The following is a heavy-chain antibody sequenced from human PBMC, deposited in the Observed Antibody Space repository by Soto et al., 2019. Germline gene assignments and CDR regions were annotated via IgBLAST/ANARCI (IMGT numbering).Heavy chain of an antibody. CDR1: GGTFSSYA. CDR2: IIPLFGTA. Sequence: QVQLVQYGAEVKKPGSSVKFSCKASGGTFSSYAISWVRQAPGQGLEWMGGIIPLFGTANYAQKFQGRVTITADESTSTAYMELNSLRYEDTAVYYCARLGSGYGDLHWYFDRSGRSTLVTVSS. D-gene: IGHD3-10*01. J-gene: IGHJ2*01. V-gene: IGHV1-69*01. CDR3: ARLGSGYGDLHWYFDR.